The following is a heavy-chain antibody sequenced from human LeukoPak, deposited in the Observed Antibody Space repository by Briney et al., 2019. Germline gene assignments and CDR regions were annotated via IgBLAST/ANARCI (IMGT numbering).Heavy chain of an antibody. D-gene: IGHD5-18*01. Sequence: ASVKVSCKASGYTFTSYYTHWVRQAPGQGLEWMGIINPSGGSTSYAQKFQGRVTMTRDTSTSTVYMELSSLRSEDTAVYYCAGVDLDTAPDYWGQGTLVTVSS. CDR3: AGVDLDTAPDY. CDR2: INPSGGST. CDR1: GYTFTSYY. J-gene: IGHJ4*02. V-gene: IGHV1-46*01.